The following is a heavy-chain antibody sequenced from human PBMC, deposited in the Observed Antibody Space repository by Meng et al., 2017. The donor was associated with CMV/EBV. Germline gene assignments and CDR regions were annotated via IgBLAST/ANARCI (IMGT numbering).Heavy chain of an antibody. D-gene: IGHD2-2*01. Sequence: GSLRLSCAVYGGSFSGYYWSWIRQPPGKGLEWIGEINHSGSTNYNPSLKSRVTILVDTSKNQFSLKLSSVTAADTAVYYCARGHRYCSSTSCYLYYGMDVWGQGTTVTVSS. CDR2: INHSGST. V-gene: IGHV4-34*01. CDR1: GGSFSGYY. J-gene: IGHJ6*02. CDR3: ARGHRYCSSTSCYLYYGMDV.